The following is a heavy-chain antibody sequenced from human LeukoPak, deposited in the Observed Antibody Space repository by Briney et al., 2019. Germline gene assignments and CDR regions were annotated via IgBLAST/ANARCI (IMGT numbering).Heavy chain of an antibody. Sequence: PGGSLRLSCVASGFTFRSYAMHWVRQAPGKGLEWVIVISSDGTNKYYADSVKGRFTVSRDNSKNTLYLQMNSLRDKDTAVYHCGRDLTTLEHPGYYYGMDVWGQGTTVTVSS. D-gene: IGHD2-15*01. CDR2: ISSDGTNK. V-gene: IGHV3-30-3*01. CDR1: GFTFRSYA. CDR3: GRDLTTLEHPGYYYGMDV. J-gene: IGHJ6*02.